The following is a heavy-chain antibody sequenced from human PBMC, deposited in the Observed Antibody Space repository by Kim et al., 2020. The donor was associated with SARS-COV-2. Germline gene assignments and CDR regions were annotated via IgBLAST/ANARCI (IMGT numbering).Heavy chain of an antibody. J-gene: IGHJ5*02. D-gene: IGHD6-6*01. Sequence: ASVKVSCKVSGYTLTELSMHWVRQAPGKGLEWMGGFDPEDGETIYAQKFQGRVTMTEDTSTDTAYMELSSLRSEDTAVYYCATVGGYYGQQLVQNWFDPWGQGTLVTVSS. CDR1: GYTLTELS. CDR3: ATVGGYYGQQLVQNWFDP. CDR2: FDPEDGET. V-gene: IGHV1-24*01.